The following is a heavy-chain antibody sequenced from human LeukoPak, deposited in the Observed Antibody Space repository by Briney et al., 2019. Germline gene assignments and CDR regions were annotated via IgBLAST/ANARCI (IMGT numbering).Heavy chain of an antibody. Sequence: SETLSLTCTVSGGSIRSYYWSWIRQPAGKGLEWIGRIYTSGSTNYNPSLKSRVTISVDKSKNQFSLKLSSVTAADTAVYYCARESYYYDSSGYPYWYSDLWGRGTLVTVSS. D-gene: IGHD3-22*01. CDR3: ARESYYYDSSGYPYWYSDL. CDR2: IYTSGST. J-gene: IGHJ2*01. CDR1: GGSIRSYY. V-gene: IGHV4-4*07.